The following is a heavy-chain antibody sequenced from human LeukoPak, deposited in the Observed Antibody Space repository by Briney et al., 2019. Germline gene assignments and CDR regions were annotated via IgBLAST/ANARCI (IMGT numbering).Heavy chain of an antibody. V-gene: IGHV3-21*01. CDR2: IGSSSSYI. Sequence: GGSLRLSCAASGFTFSSYTMNWVRQAPGKGLEWVSSIGSSSSYIYYADSVEGRFTISRDNAKNSLYLQMNSLRAEDTAVYYCVEVGASDYWGQGTLVTVSS. J-gene: IGHJ4*02. D-gene: IGHD1-26*01. CDR1: GFTFSSYT. CDR3: VEVGASDY.